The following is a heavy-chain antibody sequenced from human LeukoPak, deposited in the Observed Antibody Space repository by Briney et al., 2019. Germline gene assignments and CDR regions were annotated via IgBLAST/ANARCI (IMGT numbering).Heavy chain of an antibody. CDR2: MNQDGSAK. Sequence: AGSLRLSCAASGFTFNDSWMSWVRQAPGKGLEWVANMNQDGSAKGYVDSVKGRFTISRDNARNSLYLQMSSLRPEDTAVYYCATYTHWVAGDVWGQGTTVTVSS. J-gene: IGHJ6*02. CDR1: GFTFNDSW. CDR3: ATYTHWVAGDV. D-gene: IGHD3-16*01. V-gene: IGHV3-7*01.